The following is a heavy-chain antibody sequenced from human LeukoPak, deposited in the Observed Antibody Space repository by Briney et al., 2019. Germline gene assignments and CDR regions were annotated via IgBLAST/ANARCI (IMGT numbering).Heavy chain of an antibody. V-gene: IGHV1-69*06. Sequence: ASVKVSCKASGGTFSSYAISWVRQAPGQGLEWMGGIIPIFGTANYAQKFQGRVTITADKSTSTAYMELSSLRSEDTAVYYCARDRGGAAAQTFDYWGQGTLVTVSS. CDR1: GGTFSSYA. J-gene: IGHJ4*02. CDR2: IIPIFGTA. D-gene: IGHD6-13*01. CDR3: ARDRGGAAAQTFDY.